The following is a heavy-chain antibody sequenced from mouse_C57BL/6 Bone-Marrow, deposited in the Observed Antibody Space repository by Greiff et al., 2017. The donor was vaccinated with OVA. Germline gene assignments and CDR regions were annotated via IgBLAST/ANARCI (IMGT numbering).Heavy chain of an antibody. D-gene: IGHD2-3*01. CDR3: ARFYDGYLYYYAMDY. CDR2: ISDGGSYT. J-gene: IGHJ4*01. V-gene: IGHV5-4*03. CDR1: GFTFSSYA. Sequence: EVKVVESGGGLVKPGGSLKLSCAASGFTFSSYAMSWVRQTPEKRLEWVATISDGGSYTYYPDNVKGRFTISRDNAKNNLYLQMSHLKSEDTAMYYCARFYDGYLYYYAMDYWGQGTSVTVSS.